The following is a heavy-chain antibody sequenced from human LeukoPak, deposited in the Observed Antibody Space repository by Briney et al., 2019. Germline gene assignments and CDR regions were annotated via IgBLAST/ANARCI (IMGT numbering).Heavy chain of an antibody. CDR2: ISSSGSTI. CDR3: ARARYYYYGMDV. J-gene: IGHJ6*02. CDR1: GFTFSSYE. V-gene: IGHV3-48*03. Sequence: GGSLRLSCAASGFTFSSYEMNWVRQAPGKGREWVSYISSSGSTIYYADCVKGRFTISRDNAKNSLYLQMNSLRAEDTAVYYCARARYYYYGMDVWGQGTTVTVSS.